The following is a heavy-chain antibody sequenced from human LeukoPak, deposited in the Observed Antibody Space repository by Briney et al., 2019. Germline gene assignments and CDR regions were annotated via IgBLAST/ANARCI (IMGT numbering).Heavy chain of an antibody. CDR3: ARAPYGVGYTAERDY. V-gene: IGHV3-53*01. D-gene: IGHD3-16*02. CDR2: IYRDDTT. J-gene: IGHJ4*02. Sequence: PGGSLRLSCAASGFPVSSNYMSWDRQAPGKGLEWVSVIYRDDTTYYADSVKGRFTIFRDNSKNTLYLQMNSLRDDDTAVYYCARAPYGVGYTAERDYWGQGTLVTVSS. CDR1: GFPVSSNY.